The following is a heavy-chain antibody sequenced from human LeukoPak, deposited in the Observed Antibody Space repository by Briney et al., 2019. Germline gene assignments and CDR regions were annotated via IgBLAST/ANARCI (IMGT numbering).Heavy chain of an antibody. J-gene: IGHJ4*02. CDR3: TRDLSFDSSGYLH. CDR1: GFTFGDYA. CDR2: IGSKVYGGTT. V-gene: IGHV3-49*04. Sequence: GGSLRLSCTASGFTFGDYAMSWVRQAPGKGLEWVGFIGSKVYGGTTEYAASVKGRFTISRDDSKSIAYLQMNSLKTEDTAVYYCTRDLSFDSSGYLHWGQGTLVTVSS. D-gene: IGHD3-22*01.